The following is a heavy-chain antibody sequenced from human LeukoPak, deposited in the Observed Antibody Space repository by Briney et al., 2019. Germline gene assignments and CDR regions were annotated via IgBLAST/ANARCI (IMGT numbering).Heavy chain of an antibody. V-gene: IGHV3-48*01. Sequence: PGGSLRLSCAASGFTFSSYSMNWVRQAPGKGLEWVSYISSSSSTIYYADSVKGRFTISRDNSKNTLYLQMNSLRAEDTAVYYCARNYDSSGYYDYYFDYWGQGTLVTVSS. CDR1: GFTFSSYS. CDR2: ISSSSSTI. D-gene: IGHD3-22*01. CDR3: ARNYDSSGYYDYYFDY. J-gene: IGHJ4*02.